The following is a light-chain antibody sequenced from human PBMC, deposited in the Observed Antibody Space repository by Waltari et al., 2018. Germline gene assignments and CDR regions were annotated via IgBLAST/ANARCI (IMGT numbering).Light chain of an antibody. Sequence: EVVMTQSPATLSVSPGERATISCRASQSVSTNLAWYQQKPGQAPRLLIYGASTRATGFPARFSGGGSGTEFSLTISSLQSEDFAVYFCQQYNSWPQTFGQGTKVEI. CDR1: QSVSTN. V-gene: IGKV3-15*01. CDR2: GAS. CDR3: QQYNSWPQT. J-gene: IGKJ1*01.